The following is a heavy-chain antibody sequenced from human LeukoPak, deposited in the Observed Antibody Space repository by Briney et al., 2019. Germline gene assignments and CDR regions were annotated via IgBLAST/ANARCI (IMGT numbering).Heavy chain of an antibody. CDR3: AKDVLVRGYSGYDWDY. V-gene: IGHV3-23*01. J-gene: IGHJ4*02. D-gene: IGHD5-12*01. Sequence: GGSLRLSCAASGFTFSSYAMSWVRQAPGKGLEWVSAISGSGGSTYYADSVKGRFTISRDNSKNTLYLQMNSLRAEDTAVYYCAKDVLVRGYSGYDWDYWGRGTLVTVSS. CDR1: GFTFSSYA. CDR2: ISGSGGST.